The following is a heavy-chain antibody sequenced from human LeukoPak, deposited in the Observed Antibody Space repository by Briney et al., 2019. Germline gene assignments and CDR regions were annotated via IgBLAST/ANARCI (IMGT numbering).Heavy chain of an antibody. CDR1: GYTFTSYY. V-gene: IGHV1-2*02. CDR2: INPNSGGT. D-gene: IGHD6-13*01. J-gene: IGHJ6*03. CDR3: ARGQYDRQQLDQYYYYYYMDV. Sequence: GASVKVSCKASGYTFTSYYMHWVRQAPGQGLEWMGWINPNSGGTNYAQKFQGRVTMTRDTSISTAYMELSRLRSDDTAVYYCARGQYDRQQLDQYYYYYYMDVWGKGTTVTISS.